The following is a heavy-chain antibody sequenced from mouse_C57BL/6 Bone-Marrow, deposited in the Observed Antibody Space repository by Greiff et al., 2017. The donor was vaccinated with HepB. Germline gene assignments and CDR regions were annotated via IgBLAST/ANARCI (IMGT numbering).Heavy chain of an antibody. CDR1: GYTFTSYW. Sequence: QVQLQQPGAELVRPGSSVKLSCKASGYTFTSYWMDWVKQRPGQGLEWIGNIYPSDSETHYNQKFKDKATLTVDKSSSTAYMQLSSLTSEDSAVYYCARRAPFRAVVVNWYFDVWGTGTTVTVSS. V-gene: IGHV1-61*01. D-gene: IGHD1-1*01. J-gene: IGHJ1*03. CDR3: ARRAPFRAVVVNWYFDV. CDR2: IYPSDSET.